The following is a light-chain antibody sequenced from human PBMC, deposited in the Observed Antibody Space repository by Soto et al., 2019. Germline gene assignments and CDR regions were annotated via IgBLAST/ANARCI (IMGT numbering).Light chain of an antibody. CDR1: QSVGSN. Sequence: EKVMTQSPGSLSVSPGERAALSCRASQSVGSNLAWYQRKPGQAPRLLIYGASTRATGIPSWFSGSGSGTEFTVTISTLQSEDFAVYYCPQYQSLPFTFGLETTVHIK. CDR2: GAS. CDR3: PQYQSLPFT. V-gene: IGKV3-15*01. J-gene: IGKJ3*01.